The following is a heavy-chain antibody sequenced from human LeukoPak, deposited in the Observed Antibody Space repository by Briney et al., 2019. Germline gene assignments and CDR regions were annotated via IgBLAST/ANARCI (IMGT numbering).Heavy chain of an antibody. D-gene: IGHD2-2*01. V-gene: IGHV3-23*01. CDR1: GFTFSSYA. Sequence: GGSLRLSCAASGFTFSSYAMSWVRQAPGKGLEWVSATSGSGGSTYYADSVKGRFTISRDNSKNTLYLQMNSLRAEDTAVYYCAKVAVGEYCSSTSCKGYYFDYWGQGTLVTVSS. CDR3: AKVAVGEYCSSTSCKGYYFDY. CDR2: TSGSGGST. J-gene: IGHJ4*02.